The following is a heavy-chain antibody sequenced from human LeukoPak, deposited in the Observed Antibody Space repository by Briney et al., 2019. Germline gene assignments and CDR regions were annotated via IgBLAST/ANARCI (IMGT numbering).Heavy chain of an antibody. D-gene: IGHD3-22*01. CDR1: GYTFTSYY. CDR2: INPSGGRT. J-gene: IGHJ4*02. Sequence: GASVKVSCKASGYTFTSYYMHWVRQAPGQGLEWMGTINPSGGRTNCAQKFQGRVTMTRDTSTSAVYMELSSLRSEDTAVYYCAREEIYYDSSGYYYGPYFDYWGQGTLVTVSS. V-gene: IGHV1-46*01. CDR3: AREEIYYDSSGYYYGPYFDY.